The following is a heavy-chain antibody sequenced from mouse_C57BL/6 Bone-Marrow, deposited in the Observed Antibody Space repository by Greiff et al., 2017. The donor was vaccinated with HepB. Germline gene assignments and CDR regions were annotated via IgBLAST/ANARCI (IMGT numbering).Heavy chain of an antibody. V-gene: IGHV2-9-1*01. CDR2: IWTGGGT. Sequence: QVQLKESGPGLVAPSQSLSITCTVSGFSFTSYAISWVSQPPGKGLEWLGGIWTGGGTNYYSALKSRLSNRKDNSKSHVFLKMNSIQTDDTARYYGARNLVATGYYAIDYWGQGTSVTVSS. J-gene: IGHJ4*01. CDR3: ARNLVATGYYAIDY. D-gene: IGHD1-1*01. CDR1: GFSFTSYA.